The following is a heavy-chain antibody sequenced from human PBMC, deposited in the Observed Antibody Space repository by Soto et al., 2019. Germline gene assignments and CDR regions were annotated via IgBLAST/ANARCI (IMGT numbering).Heavy chain of an antibody. CDR1: GFTFSSYA. CDR3: AREGMATILDAFDI. Sequence: GGSLRLSCAASGFTFSSYAMHWVRQAPGKGLEWVAVISYDGSNKYYADSVKGRFTISRDNSKNTLYLQMNSLRAEDTAVYYCAREGMATILDAFDIWGQGTMVTVS. V-gene: IGHV3-30-3*01. J-gene: IGHJ3*02. CDR2: ISYDGSNK. D-gene: IGHD5-12*01.